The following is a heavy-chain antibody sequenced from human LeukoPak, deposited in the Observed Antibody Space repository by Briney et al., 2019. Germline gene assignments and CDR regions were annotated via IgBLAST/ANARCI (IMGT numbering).Heavy chain of an antibody. V-gene: IGHV3-48*03. D-gene: IGHD3-10*02. Sequence: GGSLRLACAASGFTFSSYEVNWVRQAPGKGLEWVSYISSSGSTIYYADSVKGRFTISRDNAKNSLYLQMNSLRAEDTAVYYCAELGITMIGGVWGKGTTVTISS. J-gene: IGHJ6*04. CDR3: AELGITMIGGV. CDR2: ISSSGSTI. CDR1: GFTFSSYE.